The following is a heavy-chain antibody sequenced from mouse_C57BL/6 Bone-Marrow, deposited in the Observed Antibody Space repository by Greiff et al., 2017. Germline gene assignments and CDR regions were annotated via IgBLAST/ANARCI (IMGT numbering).Heavy chain of an antibody. J-gene: IGHJ1*03. V-gene: IGHV14-4*01. D-gene: IGHD1-1*01. CDR2: IDPENGDT. Sequence: VQLQQSGAELVRPGASVKLSCTASGFNIKDDYMHWVKQRPEQGLEWIGWIDPENGDTEYASKFQGKATITADTSSNTAYLQLSSLTSEDTAVYYCATPNYYGSSCYWYFDVWGTGTTVTVSA. CDR3: ATPNYYGSSCYWYFDV. CDR1: GFNIKDDY.